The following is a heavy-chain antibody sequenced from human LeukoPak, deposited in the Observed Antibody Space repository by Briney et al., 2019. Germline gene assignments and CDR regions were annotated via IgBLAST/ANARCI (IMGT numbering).Heavy chain of an antibody. D-gene: IGHD5-18*01. CDR3: ARDAVDTANAV. J-gene: IGHJ6*02. Sequence: PGGSLRLSCAASGFTFSSYWMNWVRHAPGKGLVWVSRIASDGSSTTYADSVKGRFSISRDNAKNTLYLQMNSLRAEDTAVYYCARDAVDTANAVWGQGTTVTVSS. CDR1: GFTFSSYW. CDR2: IASDGSST. V-gene: IGHV3-74*01.